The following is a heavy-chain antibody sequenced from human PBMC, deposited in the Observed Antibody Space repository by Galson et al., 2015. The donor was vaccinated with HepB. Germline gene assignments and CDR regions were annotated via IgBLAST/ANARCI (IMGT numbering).Heavy chain of an antibody. J-gene: IGHJ6*01. CDR2: IYYSGST. CDR1: GGSISSCY. V-gene: IGHV4-59*01. CDR3: ARDPYSNTWPSYYYGMHV. D-gene: IGHD6-13*01. Sequence: SETLSLTCTVSGGSISSCYWSWIRQPPGKGLEWIGYIYYSGSTNYNPSLKSRVTISVDMSKNQFSLKLSSVTAADTAVYFCARDPYSNTWPSYYYGMHVWGQGTTVTVFS.